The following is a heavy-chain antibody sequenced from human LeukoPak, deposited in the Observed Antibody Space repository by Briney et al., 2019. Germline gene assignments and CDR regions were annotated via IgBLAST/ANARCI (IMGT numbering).Heavy chain of an antibody. Sequence: GGSLRLSCAASGFTFSSYWMSWVRQAPGKGLEWVANIKQDGSEKYYVDSVKGRFTISRDNAKNSLYLQMNSLRAEDTAVYYCAKEGEYCSSTSCVPANYMDVWGKGTTVTVSS. CDR2: IKQDGSEK. CDR3: AKEGEYCSSTSCVPANYMDV. J-gene: IGHJ6*03. CDR1: GFTFSSYW. D-gene: IGHD2-2*01. V-gene: IGHV3-7*01.